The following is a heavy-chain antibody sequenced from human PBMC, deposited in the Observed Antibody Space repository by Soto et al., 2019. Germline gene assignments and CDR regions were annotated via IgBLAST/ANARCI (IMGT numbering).Heavy chain of an antibody. CDR3: ARDAEYSSGWPRTHELTDFDY. CDR2: IWYDGSNK. D-gene: IGHD6-19*01. Sequence: PGGSLRLSCAASGFTFSSYGMHWVRQAPGKGLEWVAGIWYDGSNKYYADSVKGRFTISRDNSKNTLYLQMNSLRAEDTAVYYCARDAEYSSGWPRTHELTDFDYWGQGTLVTSPQ. J-gene: IGHJ4*02. V-gene: IGHV3-33*01. CDR1: GFTFSSYG.